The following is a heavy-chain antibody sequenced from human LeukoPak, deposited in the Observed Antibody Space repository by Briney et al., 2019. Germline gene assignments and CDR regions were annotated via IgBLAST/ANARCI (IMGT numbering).Heavy chain of an antibody. CDR3: ARLPTVTTGGFDY. V-gene: IGHV5-51*01. D-gene: IGHD4-4*01. CDR2: IYPADSDT. CDR1: GYRFTNYH. Sequence: GESLKISCKGSGYRFTNYHIGWVRQMPGKGLEWMGIIYPADSDTRYRPTFRGQVTISVDKSINTAYLQWGSLKASDTAMYYCARLPTVTTGGFDYWGQGTLVTVSS. J-gene: IGHJ4*02.